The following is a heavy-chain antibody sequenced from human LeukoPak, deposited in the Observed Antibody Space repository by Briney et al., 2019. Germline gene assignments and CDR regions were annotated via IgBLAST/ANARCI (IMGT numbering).Heavy chain of an antibody. D-gene: IGHD2/OR15-2a*01. J-gene: IGHJ4*02. CDR1: GFTFSNFA. Sequence: SGGSLRLSCTASGFTFSNFAMSWVRQAPGKGLEWLSNLSGNGGGTSYADSVKGRFTISRDNSKNTLYLQMDSLKAEDTAVYYCSKDSFPGAKWGQGTLVTVSS. CDR3: SKDSFPGAK. V-gene: IGHV3-23*01. CDR2: LSGNGGGT.